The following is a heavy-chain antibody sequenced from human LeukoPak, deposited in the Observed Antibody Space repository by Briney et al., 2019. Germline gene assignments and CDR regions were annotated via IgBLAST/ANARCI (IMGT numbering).Heavy chain of an antibody. Sequence: ASVKVSYKPSGYTFTQYYILWVRRAPGQGLEWMGWINPNNGVTNYAQKFQGRVTMTRDTSISTAYMELSRLTSDDAAVYYCARVTDIPGPDYWGQGALVTVSS. J-gene: IGHJ4*02. CDR1: GYTFTQYY. D-gene: IGHD2-21*02. V-gene: IGHV1-2*02. CDR2: INPNNGVT. CDR3: ARVTDIPGPDY.